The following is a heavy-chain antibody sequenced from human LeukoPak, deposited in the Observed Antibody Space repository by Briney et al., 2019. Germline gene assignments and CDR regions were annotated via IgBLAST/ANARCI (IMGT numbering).Heavy chain of an antibody. V-gene: IGHV3-66*01. Sequence: PGGSLRLSCADSGFTVSSNYMRWVRQAPGKGLEWVSVIYSGGSTHYADSVKGRFTISRDNPVDTVFLQMNSLRADDTAVYYCTRDDVLSGYVPYYYAMDVWGQGTTVTVSS. J-gene: IGHJ6*02. CDR2: IYSGGST. CDR1: GFTVSSNY. D-gene: IGHD5-12*01. CDR3: TRDDVLSGYVPYYYAMDV.